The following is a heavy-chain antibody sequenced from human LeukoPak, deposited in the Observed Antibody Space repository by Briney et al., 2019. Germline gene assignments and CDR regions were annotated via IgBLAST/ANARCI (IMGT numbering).Heavy chain of an antibody. CDR1: GFTFSSYG. J-gene: IGHJ4*02. CDR3: VREEGY. CDR2: ISYDGSTK. Sequence: GGSLRLSCAASGFTFSSYGMHWVRQAPGKGLEWVAVISYDGSTKYYADSVKGRFTISRDNSKNTLYLQMNSLRAEDTAVYYCVREEGYWGQGTLVTVSS. V-gene: IGHV3-30*03. D-gene: IGHD1-26*01.